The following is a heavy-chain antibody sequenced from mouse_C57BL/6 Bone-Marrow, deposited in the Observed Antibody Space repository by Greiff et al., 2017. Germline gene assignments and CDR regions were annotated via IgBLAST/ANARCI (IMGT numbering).Heavy chain of an antibody. D-gene: IGHD2-4*01. Sequence: QVQLQQSGPELVKPGASVKISCKASGYAFSSSWMNWVKQRPGKGLEWIGRIYPGDGDTNYNGKFKGKATLTADKSSSTAYMQLSSLTSEDSAVYFCAIYYDYDGYYAMDYWGQGTSVTVSS. CDR3: AIYYDYDGYYAMDY. V-gene: IGHV1-82*01. CDR1: GYAFSSSW. J-gene: IGHJ4*01. CDR2: IYPGDGDT.